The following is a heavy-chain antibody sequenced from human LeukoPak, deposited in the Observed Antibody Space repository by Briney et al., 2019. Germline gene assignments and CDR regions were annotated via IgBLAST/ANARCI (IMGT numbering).Heavy chain of an antibody. CDR3: ARGYLLGASGY. J-gene: IGHJ4*02. D-gene: IGHD3-10*01. Sequence: GGSLRLSCAASGFTFSSYWMHWVRQAPGKGLVWVSRINSDGSSTSYADSVKGRFTISRDNAKNSLYLQMNSLRAEDTAVYYCARGYLLGASGYWGQGTLVTVSS. V-gene: IGHV3-74*01. CDR2: INSDGSST. CDR1: GFTFSSYW.